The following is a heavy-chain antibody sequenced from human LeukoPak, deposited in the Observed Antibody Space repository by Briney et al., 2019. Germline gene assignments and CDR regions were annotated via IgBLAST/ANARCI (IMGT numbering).Heavy chain of an antibody. CDR1: GFTFGTDS. D-gene: IGHD1-1*01. CDR2: ISSTYDI. CDR3: ARDYNWAFDY. V-gene: IGHV3-48*01. Sequence: GGSLRLSCTASGFTFGTDSMNWVRQAPGKGLEWVSYISSTYDIYYGDSVKGRFTISRDNAKNSLYLQMTSLRAEDTAVYYCARDYNWAFDYWGPGALVAVSS. J-gene: IGHJ4*02.